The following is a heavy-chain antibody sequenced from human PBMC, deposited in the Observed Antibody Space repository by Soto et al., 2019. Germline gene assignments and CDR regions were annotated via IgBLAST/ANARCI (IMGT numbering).Heavy chain of an antibody. J-gene: IGHJ3*02. CDR3: ARGDMVITDAFDI. Sequence: GGSLRLSCAASGFTVSSNYMSWVRQAPGKGLEWVSVIYSGGSTYYADSVKGRFTISRDNSKNTLYLQMNSLRAEDTAVYYCARGDMVITDAFDIWGQGTMVTVSS. D-gene: IGHD3-22*01. CDR2: IYSGGST. V-gene: IGHV3-53*01. CDR1: GFTVSSNY.